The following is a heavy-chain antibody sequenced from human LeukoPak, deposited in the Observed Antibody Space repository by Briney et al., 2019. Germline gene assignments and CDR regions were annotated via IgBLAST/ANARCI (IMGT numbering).Heavy chain of an antibody. CDR3: ARRGGWGVRYFDL. D-gene: IGHD6-19*01. V-gene: IGHV3-48*01. CDR1: GFTFSSYS. CDR2: ISSSSSTI. J-gene: IGHJ2*01. Sequence: GGSLRLSCAASGFTFSSYSMNWVRQAPGKGLEWVSYISSSSSTIYYADSVKGRFTISRDNAKNSLYLQMNSLRAEDTAVYYCARRGGWGVRYFDLWGRGTLVTVSS.